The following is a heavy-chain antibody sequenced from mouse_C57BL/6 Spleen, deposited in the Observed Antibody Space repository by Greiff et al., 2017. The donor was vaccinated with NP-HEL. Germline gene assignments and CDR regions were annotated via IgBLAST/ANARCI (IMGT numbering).Heavy chain of an antibody. CDR2: ISDGGSYT. V-gene: IGHV5-4*03. J-gene: IGHJ4*01. CDR1: GFTFSSYA. CDR3: ATLPGYAMDY. Sequence: DVKLVESGGGLVKPGGSLKLSCAASGFTFSSYAMSWVRQTPEKRLEWVATISDGGSYTYYPDNVKGRFTISRDNAKNNLYLQMSHLKSEDTAMYYCATLPGYAMDYWGQGTSVTVSS.